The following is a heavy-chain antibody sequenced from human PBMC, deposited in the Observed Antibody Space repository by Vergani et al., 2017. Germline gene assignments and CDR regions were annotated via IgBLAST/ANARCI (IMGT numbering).Heavy chain of an antibody. D-gene: IGHD2-2*01. CDR1: GFTFSSYG. CDR3: ARESFPYCSSTSCQYYYYGMDV. CDR2: IWYDGSNK. J-gene: IGHJ6*02. Sequence: VQLVESGGGLVQPGGSLRLSCAASGFTFSSYGMHWVRQAPGKGLEWVAVIWYDGSNKYYADSVKGRFTISRDNSKNTLYLQMNSLRAEDTAVYYCARESFPYCSSTSCQYYYYGMDVWGQGTTVTVSS. V-gene: IGHV3-33*08.